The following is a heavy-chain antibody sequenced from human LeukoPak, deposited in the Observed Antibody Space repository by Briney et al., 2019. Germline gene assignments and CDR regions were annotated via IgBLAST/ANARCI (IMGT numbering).Heavy chain of an antibody. V-gene: IGHV1-2*02. Sequence: GASVKVSCKASGYTFTSYSISWVRQASGQGLEWMGWINPNSGGTNYAQKFQGRVTMTRDTSISTAYMELSRLRSDDTAVYYCAFFEYSSSSSHYWGQGTLVTVSS. CDR2: INPNSGGT. J-gene: IGHJ4*02. CDR3: AFFEYSSSSSHY. CDR1: GYTFTSYS. D-gene: IGHD6-6*01.